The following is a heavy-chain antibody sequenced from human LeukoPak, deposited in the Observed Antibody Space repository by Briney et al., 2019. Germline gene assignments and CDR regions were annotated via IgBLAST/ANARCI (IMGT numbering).Heavy chain of an antibody. CDR3: ARRGPPYRRHAFDI. CDR2: INHSEST. D-gene: IGHD3-10*01. Sequence: PSETLSLTCAVYGGSFSGYYWSWTRQPPGKGLEWIGEINHSESTNYNPSLKSRVTISVDTSKNQFSLKLSSVTAADTAVYYCARRGPPYRRHAFDIWGQGTMVTVSS. CDR1: GGSFSGYY. V-gene: IGHV4-34*01. J-gene: IGHJ3*02.